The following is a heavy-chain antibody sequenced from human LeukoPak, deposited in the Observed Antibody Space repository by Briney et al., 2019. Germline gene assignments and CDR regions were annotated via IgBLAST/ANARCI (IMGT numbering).Heavy chain of an antibody. Sequence: AGGSLRRSCAASGFTVSSNYMSWVRQAPGKGLEWVSVIYSGGNTQYADSVKGRFTISRDNSKNTLYLQMNSLRAEDTAVYYCARFRLGGYWGQGTLVTVSS. CDR3: ARFRLGGY. CDR2: IYSGGNT. D-gene: IGHD2-15*01. V-gene: IGHV3-66*01. J-gene: IGHJ4*02. CDR1: GFTVSSNY.